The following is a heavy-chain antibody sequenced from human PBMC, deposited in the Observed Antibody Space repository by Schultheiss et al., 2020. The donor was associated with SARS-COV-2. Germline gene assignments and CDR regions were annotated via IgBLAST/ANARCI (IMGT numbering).Heavy chain of an antibody. CDR3: AKDPSKYYYGSGSYFPNNYYYGMDV. CDR2: ISYDGSNK. J-gene: IGHJ6*02. D-gene: IGHD3-10*01. V-gene: IGHV3-30*04. Sequence: GGSLRLSCAASGFTFSNYAMHWVRQAPGKGLEWVAVISYDGSNKYYADSVKGRFTISGDNSKNTLYLQMNSLRAEDTAVYYCAKDPSKYYYGSGSYFPNNYYYGMDVWGQGTTVTVSS. CDR1: GFTFSNYA.